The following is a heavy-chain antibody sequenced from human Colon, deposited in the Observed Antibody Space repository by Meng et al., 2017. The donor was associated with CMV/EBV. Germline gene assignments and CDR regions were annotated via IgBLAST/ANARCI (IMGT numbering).Heavy chain of an antibody. Sequence: GESLKISCAGSGFIFSDHYIDWVRQAPGKGLEWVGRAGNKASRYTTEYAASVTGRFTFSRDDSENSMYLQKNSLKSEDTAVYYCTKGYSGLDIYAFDVWGPGTMVTVSS. CDR3: TKGYSGLDIYAFDV. CDR2: AGNKASRYTT. V-gene: IGHV3-72*01. J-gene: IGHJ3*01. CDR1: GFIFSDHY. D-gene: IGHD1-26*01.